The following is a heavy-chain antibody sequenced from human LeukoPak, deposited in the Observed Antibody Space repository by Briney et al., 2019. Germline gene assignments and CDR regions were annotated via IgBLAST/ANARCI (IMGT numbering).Heavy chain of an antibody. CDR1: GGSISSGSYY. Sequence: PSETLSLTCTVSGGSISSGSYYWSWIRQPAGKGLEWIGRIYTSGSTNYNPSLKSRVTISVDTSKNQFSLKLSSVTAAGTAVYYCAREAVSDFWSGYYGSGYYYYGMDVWGQGTTVTVSS. V-gene: IGHV4-61*02. D-gene: IGHD3-3*01. CDR2: IYTSGST. CDR3: AREAVSDFWSGYYGSGYYYYGMDV. J-gene: IGHJ6*02.